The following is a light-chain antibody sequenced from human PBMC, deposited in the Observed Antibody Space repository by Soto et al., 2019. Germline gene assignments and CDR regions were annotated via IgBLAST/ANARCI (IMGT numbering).Light chain of an antibody. CDR2: GAS. Sequence: EIVMTQSPATLSVSPGERVTLSCRASESLSTYLAWYQQKPGQAPRLLIYGASTKATGIPARFSGSGSATDFTLTISSLQSEDFAVCYCQSYNDWPFTFGQGTKLE. J-gene: IGKJ2*01. CDR3: QSYNDWPFT. CDR1: ESLSTY. V-gene: IGKV3-15*01.